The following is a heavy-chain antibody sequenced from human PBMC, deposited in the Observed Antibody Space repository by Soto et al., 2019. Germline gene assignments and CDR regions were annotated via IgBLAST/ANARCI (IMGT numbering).Heavy chain of an antibody. CDR2: IYYSGST. D-gene: IGHD6-6*01. CDR1: GGSISSGDYY. CDR3: ARGRGYSSSSRWFDP. J-gene: IGHJ5*02. Sequence: SETLSLTCTVSGGSISSGDYYWSWIRQPPGKGLEWIGYIYYSGSTYYNPSLKSRVTVSVDTSKNQFSLKLSSVTAADTAVYYCARGRGYSSSSRWFDPWGQGTLVTVSS. V-gene: IGHV4-30-4*01.